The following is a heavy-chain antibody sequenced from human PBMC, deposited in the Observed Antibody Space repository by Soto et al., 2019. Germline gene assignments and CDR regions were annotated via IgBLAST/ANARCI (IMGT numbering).Heavy chain of an antibody. J-gene: IGHJ4*02. D-gene: IGHD6-13*01. V-gene: IGHV4-30-2*02. Sequence: SETLSLTCTVSGGSISSGGYSWSWIRQPPGKGLEWIGYIYHSGSTYYNPSLKSRVTISVDTSKNEFSMKLRSVTAADTAVYYCARQRIAAAQYHFDYWGQGMLVIGSS. CDR3: ARQRIAAAQYHFDY. CDR2: IYHSGST. CDR1: GGSISSGGYS.